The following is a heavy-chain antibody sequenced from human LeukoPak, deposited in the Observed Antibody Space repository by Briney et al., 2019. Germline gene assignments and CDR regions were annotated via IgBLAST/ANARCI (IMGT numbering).Heavy chain of an antibody. CDR1: GGSISSSSYY. Sequence: SETPSLTCSVSGGSISSSSYYWGWIRQPPGKGLEWIGRIYTSGSTNYNPSLKSRVTISVDTSKNQFSLKLSSVTAADTAVYYCAREQLDIVPLMKLDPWGQGTLVTVSS. D-gene: IGHD2-2*03. V-gene: IGHV4-61*02. J-gene: IGHJ5*02. CDR3: AREQLDIVPLMKLDP. CDR2: IYTSGST.